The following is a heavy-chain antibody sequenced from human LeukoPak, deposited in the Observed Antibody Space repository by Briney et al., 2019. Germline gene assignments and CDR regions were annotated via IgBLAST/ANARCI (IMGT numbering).Heavy chain of an antibody. CDR2: IYHSGST. Sequence: PSETLSLTCTVSGYSISSGYYWGWIRQPPGKGLEWIGSIYHSGSTYYNPSLKSRVTMSLDTSKNQFSLKLSSVTAADTAVYYCARGYSSLSEFDYWGQGTLVTVSS. V-gene: IGHV4-38-2*02. CDR1: GYSISSGYY. CDR3: ARGYSSLSEFDY. J-gene: IGHJ4*02. D-gene: IGHD5-18*01.